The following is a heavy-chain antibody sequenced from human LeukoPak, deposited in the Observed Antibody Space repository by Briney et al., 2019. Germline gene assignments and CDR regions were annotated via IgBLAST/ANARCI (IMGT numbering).Heavy chain of an antibody. J-gene: IGHJ3*02. CDR3: ARRLYIVRGAFDI. D-gene: IGHD2/OR15-2a*01. CDR1: GFTVSSNY. V-gene: IGHV3-53*01. CDR2: IYSGGTT. Sequence: GGSLRLSCAASGFTVSSNYINWVRQAPGKGLEWVSLIYSGGTTYYADSVKGRFTISRDNSKNTVHLQMNNLGAEDTAMYFCARRLYIVRGAFDIWGQGTMVTVSS.